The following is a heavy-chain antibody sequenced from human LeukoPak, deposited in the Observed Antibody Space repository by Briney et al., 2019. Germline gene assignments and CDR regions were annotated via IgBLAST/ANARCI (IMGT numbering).Heavy chain of an antibody. J-gene: IGHJ6*02. Sequence: GGSLRLSCAASGFTFTSYWMHWVRQAPGKGLVWVSRVNSDGSSTTYADSVKGRFTISRDNAKYTLYLQMNSLRAEDTAVYYCARGRYYGMDVWGQGTTVTVSS. CDR2: VNSDGSST. V-gene: IGHV3-74*01. CDR3: ARGRYYGMDV. CDR1: GFTFTSYW.